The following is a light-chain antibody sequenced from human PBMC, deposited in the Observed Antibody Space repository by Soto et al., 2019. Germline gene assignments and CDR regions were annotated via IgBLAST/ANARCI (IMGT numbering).Light chain of an antibody. CDR3: SSYTSSTLFV. V-gene: IGLV2-14*01. CDR2: EVS. Sequence: QSVLTQPASVSGSPGQSITISCTGTSSDVGGYNYVSWYQQHPGKAPKLLIYEVSTRPSGVSNRFSGSKSGNTASLTISGLQAEDEADYYCSSYTSSTLFVFGTGTKGNV. J-gene: IGLJ1*01. CDR1: SSDVGGYNY.